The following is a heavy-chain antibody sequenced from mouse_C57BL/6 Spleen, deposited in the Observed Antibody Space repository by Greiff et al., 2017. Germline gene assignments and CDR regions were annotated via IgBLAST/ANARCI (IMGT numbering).Heavy chain of an antibody. J-gene: IGHJ2*01. CDR3: ARRVGARTDMDY. Sequence: QVQLKQPGAELVKPGASVKLSCKASGYNFTGYWMHWVKQRPGQGLEWIGMIHPNSGSTHYTAKFQSKATLTVDKSSSTAYLQLSSLTSEDTAVYYCARRVGARTDMDYGGQGTTLTVSS. CDR2: IHPNSGST. D-gene: IGHD1-1*01. V-gene: IGHV1-64*01. CDR1: GYNFTGYW.